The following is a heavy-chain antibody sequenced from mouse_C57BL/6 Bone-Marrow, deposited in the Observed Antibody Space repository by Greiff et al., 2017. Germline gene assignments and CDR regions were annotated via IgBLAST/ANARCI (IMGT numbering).Heavy chain of an antibody. V-gene: IGHV5-4*01. CDR2: ISDGGSYT. CDR1: GFTFSSYA. Sequence: EVKLEESGGGLVKPGGSLKLSCAASGFTFSSYAMSWVRQTPEKRLEWVATISDGGSYTYYPDNVKGRFTISRDNAKNNLYLQMSHLKSEDTAMYYCARDRGDYPWFAYWGQGTLVTVSA. J-gene: IGHJ3*01. CDR3: ARDRGDYPWFAY. D-gene: IGHD2-4*01.